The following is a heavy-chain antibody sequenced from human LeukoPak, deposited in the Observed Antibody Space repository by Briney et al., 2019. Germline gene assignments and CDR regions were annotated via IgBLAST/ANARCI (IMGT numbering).Heavy chain of an antibody. CDR3: ARDRWELSFFDY. CDR2: INPNSGGT. CDR1: GYTFTGYY. Sequence: ASVKVSCKASGYTFTGYYMHWVRQAPGQGLEWMGWINPNSGGTNYAQKFQGRVTMTRDTPISTAYMELSRLRSDDTAVYYCARDRWELSFFDYWGQGTLVTVSS. J-gene: IGHJ4*02. V-gene: IGHV1-2*02. D-gene: IGHD1-26*01.